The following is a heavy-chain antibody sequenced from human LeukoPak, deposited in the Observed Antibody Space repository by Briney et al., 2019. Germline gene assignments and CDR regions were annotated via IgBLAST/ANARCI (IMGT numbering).Heavy chain of an antibody. Sequence: GGSLRLSCVASGFTFSTYWMAWVRQAPGKGLEWVANIKEDESAKHQADSVKGRFTIFRDNAQNSVYLQMSSLRGEDTAVYYCARDVGGGLDYWGQGTLVTVSS. CDR3: ARDVGGGLDY. V-gene: IGHV3-7*01. CDR1: GFTFSTYW. J-gene: IGHJ4*02. CDR2: IKEDESAK. D-gene: IGHD3-10*01.